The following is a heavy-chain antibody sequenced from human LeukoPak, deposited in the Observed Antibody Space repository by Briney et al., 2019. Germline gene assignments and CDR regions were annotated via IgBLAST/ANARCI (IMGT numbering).Heavy chain of an antibody. CDR3: ARELELYYYYYMDV. CDR1: GFTFSSYT. J-gene: IGHJ6*03. Sequence: PGGSLRLSCAASGFTFSSYTMNWVRQAPGKGLEWVSFISTSSSYIYYADSVKGRFTISRDNAKNSLYLQMNSLRAEDTAVYYCARELELYYYYYMDVWGKGTTVTISS. V-gene: IGHV3-21*01. CDR2: ISTSSSYI. D-gene: IGHD1-7*01.